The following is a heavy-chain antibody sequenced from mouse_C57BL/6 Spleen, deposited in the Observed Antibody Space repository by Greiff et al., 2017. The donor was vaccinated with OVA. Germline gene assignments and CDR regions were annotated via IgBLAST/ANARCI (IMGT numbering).Heavy chain of an antibody. CDR2: IYPGDGDT. J-gene: IGHJ3*01. V-gene: IGHV1-82*01. D-gene: IGHD2-1*01. CDR3: ARSGAYGKAWFAY. Sequence: VKLMESGPELVKPGASVKLSCKASGYAFSSSWMNWVKQRPGKGLEWIGRIYPGDGDTNYNGKFKGKATLTADKSSSTAYMRLSSLTSEDSAVYFWARSGAYGKAWFAYWGQGTLVTVSA. CDR1: GYAFSSSW.